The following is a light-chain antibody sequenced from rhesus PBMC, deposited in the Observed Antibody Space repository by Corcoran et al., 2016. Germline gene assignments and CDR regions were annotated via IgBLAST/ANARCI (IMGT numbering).Light chain of an antibody. J-gene: IGKJ2*01. CDR2: GTS. CDR3: QRYSNWPHS. Sequence: EIVLTQSPATLSLSPGERATLSCRASQSVSSNLAWYQQKPGQAPRLLIYGTSNRATGIPDRFSGSGSGTGFTLTISSLEPEDVGVYYCQRYSNWPHSFGRGTKVEIK. V-gene: IGKV3-42*02. CDR1: QSVSSN.